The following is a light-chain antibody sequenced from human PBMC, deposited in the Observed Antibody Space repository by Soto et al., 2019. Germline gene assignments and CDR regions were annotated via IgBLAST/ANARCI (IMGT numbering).Light chain of an antibody. Sequence: DIQMTQSPSSLSASVGDRVTITCLASQGINNYLAWYQQKPGKVPQLLIYGASTLQSGVPSRFSGSGSGTEFALTISSLQPEDVATYYCQKYFGAPRTFGQGTKVEIK. CDR2: GAS. CDR3: QKYFGAPRT. J-gene: IGKJ1*01. V-gene: IGKV1-27*01. CDR1: QGINNY.